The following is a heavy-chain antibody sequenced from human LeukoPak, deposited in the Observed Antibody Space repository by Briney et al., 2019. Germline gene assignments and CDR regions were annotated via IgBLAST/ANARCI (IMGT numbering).Heavy chain of an antibody. CDR2: IYYSGST. J-gene: IGHJ4*02. D-gene: IGHD3-22*01. CDR3: ATSRGFTYYYDSSGSYYFDY. V-gene: IGHV4-59*01. Sequence: SETLSLTCTVSGGSISSYYWSWIRQPPGKGLEWIGYIYYSGSTNYNPSLKSRVTISVDTSKNQFSLKLSSVTAADTAVYYCATSRGFTYYYDSSGSYYFDYWGQGTLVAVSS. CDR1: GGSISSYY.